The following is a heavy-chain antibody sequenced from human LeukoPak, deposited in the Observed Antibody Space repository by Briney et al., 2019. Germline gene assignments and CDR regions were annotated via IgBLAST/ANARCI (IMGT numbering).Heavy chain of an antibody. CDR2: IKQDGSEK. Sequence: GGSLRLSCAASGFTPSSYWMSWVRQAPGEGQGWGANIKQDGSEKYYVDSVKGRFTISRDKANNSLSLQMNSLRADDTAVHYCTRPDYYRGAESYGGDFWGQGTLVTVSS. CDR3: TRPDYYRGAESYGGDF. CDR1: GFTPSSYW. D-gene: IGHD3-10*01. J-gene: IGHJ4*02. V-gene: IGHV3-7*01.